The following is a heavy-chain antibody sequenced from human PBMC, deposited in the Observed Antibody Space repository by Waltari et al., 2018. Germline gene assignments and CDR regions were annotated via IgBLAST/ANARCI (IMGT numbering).Heavy chain of an antibody. CDR3: ATHPPSQLGVVLNWFDP. J-gene: IGHJ5*02. CDR1: GGSFRRSTLF. CDR2: IYDSGTT. Sequence: QLQLQESGPGLVKPSETLSLTCTVSGGSFRRSTLFWGWVRQPLGKGLEWIGSIYDSGTTYYNPSLKSRVTISVDTSKNQFSLKVNSVTAVDTAVYYCATHPPSQLGVVLNWFDPWGQGILVTVSS. V-gene: IGHV4-39*01. D-gene: IGHD3-16*01.